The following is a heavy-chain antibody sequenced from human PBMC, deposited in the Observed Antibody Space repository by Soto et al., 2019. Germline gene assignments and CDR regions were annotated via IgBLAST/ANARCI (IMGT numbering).Heavy chain of an antibody. J-gene: IGHJ5*01. CDR2: VYHTGST. Sequence: SETLSLTCTVSGSSISGDYYWNWLRQAPGKGLEWIGYVYHTGSTYHNPSLKSRGSISVDTSNNQFSLKLSSVTAAATAVYFCAREPYDITGNRRDSWGQGIPVTVSS. D-gene: IGHD3-22*01. CDR3: AREPYDITGNRRDS. V-gene: IGHV4-30-4*01. CDR1: GSSISGDYY.